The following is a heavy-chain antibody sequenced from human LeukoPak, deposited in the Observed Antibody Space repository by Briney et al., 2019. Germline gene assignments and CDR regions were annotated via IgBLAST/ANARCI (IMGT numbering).Heavy chain of an antibody. CDR2: IYYSGST. CDR1: GGSISSSSYY. CDR3: ARSKVGATRSFDY. Sequence: SETLSLTCTVSGGSISSSSYYWGWIRQPPGKGLEWIGSIYYSGSTYYNPSLKSRVTISVDTSKNQFSPKLSSVTAADTAVYYCARSKVGATRSFDYWGQGTLVTVSS. J-gene: IGHJ4*02. D-gene: IGHD1-26*01. V-gene: IGHV4-39*01.